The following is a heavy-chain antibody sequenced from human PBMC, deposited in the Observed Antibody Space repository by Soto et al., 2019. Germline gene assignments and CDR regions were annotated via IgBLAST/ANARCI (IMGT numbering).Heavy chain of an antibody. CDR3: ARALKDAAGARFDP. CDR1: GGSFSGYY. Sequence: QVQLQQWGAGLLKPSETLSLTCAVYGGSFSGYYWSWIRQPPGKGLEWIGEINHSGGTNYNPSLKSRVTISVDTSKNQFSLKLSSVTAADTAVYYCARALKDAAGARFDPWGQGTLVTVSS. D-gene: IGHD6-13*01. V-gene: IGHV4-34*01. CDR2: INHSGGT. J-gene: IGHJ5*02.